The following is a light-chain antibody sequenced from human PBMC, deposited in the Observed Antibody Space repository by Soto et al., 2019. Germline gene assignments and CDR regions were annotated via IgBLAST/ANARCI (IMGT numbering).Light chain of an antibody. J-gene: IGKJ1*01. CDR2: GAS. CDR3: QQYGSSPGT. CDR1: QSVSSSY. Sequence: EIVLTQSPGTLSLSPGERATLSCRASQSVSSSYLAWYQQKPGQAPRLLIYGASSRATGIPDRFSGSGSGTDFTLTIRRLEAEDFAVCYCQQYGSSPGTFGQGTKVEIK. V-gene: IGKV3-20*01.